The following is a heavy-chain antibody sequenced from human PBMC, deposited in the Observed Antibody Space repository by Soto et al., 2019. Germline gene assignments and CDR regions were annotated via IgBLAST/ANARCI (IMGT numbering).Heavy chain of an antibody. V-gene: IGHV1-2*02. J-gene: IGHJ4*02. CDR2: VNPNGDDT. CDR1: GYTFTEHY. Sequence: QVQLVQSGAELREPGASVRVSCRTSGYTFTEHYIHWVRQAPGQGLEWMGWVNPNGDDTNYAREFRARVTMTRDTSISTAYMELTGLRSDDTATYYCVRDSDRWTYGLGSWLEWGQGTPVTVSS. CDR3: VRDSDRWTYGLGSWLE. D-gene: IGHD3-10*01.